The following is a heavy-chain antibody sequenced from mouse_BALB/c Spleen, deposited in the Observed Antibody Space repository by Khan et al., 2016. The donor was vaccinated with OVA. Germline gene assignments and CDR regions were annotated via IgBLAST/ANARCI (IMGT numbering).Heavy chain of an antibody. J-gene: IGHJ2*01. Sequence: VQLQQPGPELVKPGASVKIPCKASGYTFTDYNMDWVKQSHGKSLEWIGDINPNNGGTIYNQKFKGQATFTVDKSSSTAYVELRSLTTEDTAVYYYTRKGDWYDGDFDYWGQGTTLTVSS. CDR1: GYTFTDYN. CDR2: INPNNGGT. D-gene: IGHD2-14*01. V-gene: IGHV1-18*01. CDR3: TRKGDWYDGDFDY.